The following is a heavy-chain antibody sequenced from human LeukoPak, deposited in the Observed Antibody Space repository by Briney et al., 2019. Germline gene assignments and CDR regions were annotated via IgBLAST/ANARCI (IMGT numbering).Heavy chain of an antibody. CDR3: ARGVSIAAAGLPTWYFDL. V-gene: IGHV4-34*09. CDR2: INHSGST. J-gene: IGHJ2*01. D-gene: IGHD6-13*01. Sequence: SETLSLTCAVYGGSFSGYYWSWIRQPPGKGLEWIGEINHSGSTNYNPSLKSRVTISVDTSKNQFSLKLSSVTAADTAVYYCARGVSIAAAGLPTWYFDLWGRGTLVTVSS. CDR1: GGSFSGYY.